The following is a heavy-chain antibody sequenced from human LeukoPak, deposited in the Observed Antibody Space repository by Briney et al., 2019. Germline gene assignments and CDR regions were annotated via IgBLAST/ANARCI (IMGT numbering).Heavy chain of an antibody. CDR2: IYSGGST. J-gene: IGHJ3*02. D-gene: IGHD3-16*01. CDR1: GFTFSSYA. CDR3: ARELRGAFDI. V-gene: IGHV3-53*01. Sequence: GGSLRLSCAASGFTFSSYAMSWVRQAPGKGLEWVSVIYSGGSTYYADSVKGRFTISRDNSKNTLYLQMNSLRAEDTAVYYCARELRGAFDIWGQGTMVTVSS.